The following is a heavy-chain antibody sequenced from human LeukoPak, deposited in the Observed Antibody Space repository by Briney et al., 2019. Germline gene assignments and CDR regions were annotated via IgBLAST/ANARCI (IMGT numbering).Heavy chain of an antibody. CDR2: ISSSDGST. CDR1: GFTYSIYA. CDR3: AKPPAEYRSNWYTYFFDY. J-gene: IGHJ4*02. D-gene: IGHD6-13*01. Sequence: PGWSLRLSCAASGFTYSIYAMGWVRQAPGKGLEWVSSISSSDGSTYYADSVKGRFTVSRDNSKNMLYLQMNSLRAEDTAIYYCAKPPAEYRSNWYTYFFDYWGQGSLVTVSS. V-gene: IGHV3-23*01.